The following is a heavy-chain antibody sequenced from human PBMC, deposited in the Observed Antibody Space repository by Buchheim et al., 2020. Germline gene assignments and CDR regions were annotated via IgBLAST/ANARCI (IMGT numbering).Heavy chain of an antibody. D-gene: IGHD3-3*01. Sequence: EVQLVESGGGLVQPGGSLRLSCAASGFTFSSYEMNWVRQAPGKGLEWVSYISSSGSTIYYADSVKGRFTISRDNAKNSLYLQMNSLRAEDTAVYYCARGTIFGVVTTTIEYYYYGMDVWGQGTT. CDR3: ARGTIFGVVTTTIEYYYYGMDV. J-gene: IGHJ6*02. V-gene: IGHV3-48*03. CDR1: GFTFSSYE. CDR2: ISSSGSTI.